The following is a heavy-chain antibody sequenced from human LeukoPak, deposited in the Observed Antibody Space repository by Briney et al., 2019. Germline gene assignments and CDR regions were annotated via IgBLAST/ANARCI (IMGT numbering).Heavy chain of an antibody. J-gene: IGHJ4*02. CDR1: GGSIRNYF. CDR2: IYTSGSL. D-gene: IGHD3-22*01. CDR3: VRESKSYDGSGYYHDY. V-gene: IGHV4-4*07. Sequence: SETLSLTCSVSGGSIRNYFWSWIRQPAGKGLEGIGRIYTSGSLDYNPSLRSRVAMSVDTCRNQFSLKLTSVTAADTAVYYCVRESKSYDGSGYYHDYWGQGTLVTVSS.